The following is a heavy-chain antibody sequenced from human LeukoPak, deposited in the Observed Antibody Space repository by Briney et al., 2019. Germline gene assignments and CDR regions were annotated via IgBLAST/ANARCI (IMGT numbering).Heavy chain of an antibody. D-gene: IGHD5-24*01. CDR3: ARGGDGYNPLSISFDY. J-gene: IGHJ4*02. Sequence: SVKVSCKASGGPFNIYSFSWARQAPGQVLEWMGGLIPVFDTPNYAQKFQGRATISADESTSIVYMELSNLRSEDTAVYYCARGGDGYNPLSISFDYWGQGTLVTVSS. V-gene: IGHV1-69*13. CDR1: GGPFNIYS. CDR2: LIPVFDTP.